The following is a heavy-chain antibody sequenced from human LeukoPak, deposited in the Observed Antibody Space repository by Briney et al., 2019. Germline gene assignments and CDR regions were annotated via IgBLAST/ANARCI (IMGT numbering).Heavy chain of an antibody. J-gene: IGHJ3*02. D-gene: IGHD4-23*01. CDR1: GFTFSNAW. CDR3: TITVALDAFDI. Sequence: GGSLRLSCAASGFTFSNAWMSWVRQAPGKGLEWVGRIKSKTDGGTTDYAAPVKGRFTISRDDSKNTLYLQMNSLKTEDTAVYYCTITVALDAFDIWGQGTMVTVSS. V-gene: IGHV3-15*01. CDR2: IKSKTDGGTT.